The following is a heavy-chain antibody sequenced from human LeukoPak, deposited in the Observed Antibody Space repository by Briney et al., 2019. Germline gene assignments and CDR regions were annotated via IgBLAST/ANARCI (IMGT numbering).Heavy chain of an antibody. D-gene: IGHD2-15*01. V-gene: IGHV1-69*01. Sequence: SSVNLSCTASGGTFSSYAISWVRQAPGQGLEWMGGIIPIFGTANYAQKFQGRVTITADESTRTAYMELSSLRSEDTAVYYCARAVSGGSFDYWGQGTLVTVSS. CDR3: ARAVSGGSFDY. CDR2: IIPIFGTA. J-gene: IGHJ4*02. CDR1: GGTFSSYA.